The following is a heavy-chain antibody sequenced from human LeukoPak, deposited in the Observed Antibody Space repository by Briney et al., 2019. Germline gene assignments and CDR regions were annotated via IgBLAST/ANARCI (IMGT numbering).Heavy chain of an antibody. CDR2: ISSSGSTI. D-gene: IGHD3-22*01. J-gene: IGHJ6*02. V-gene: IGHV3-48*03. Sequence: PGGSLRLSCAASGFTFSSYEMNWVRQAPGKGLEWVSYISSSGSTIYYADSVKGRFTISRDNAKNSLYLQMNSLRAEDAAVYYCARDRARNYYDSSGYYHYYYGMDVWGQGTTVTVSS. CDR1: GFTFSSYE. CDR3: ARDRARNYYDSSGYYHYYYGMDV.